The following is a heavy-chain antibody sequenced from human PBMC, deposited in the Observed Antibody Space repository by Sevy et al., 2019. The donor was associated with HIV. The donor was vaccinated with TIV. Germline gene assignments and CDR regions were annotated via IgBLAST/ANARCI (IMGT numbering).Heavy chain of an antibody. J-gene: IGHJ5*02. Sequence: GGSLRLSCEASGFTFSSYEMNWVRQAPGKGLEWVSYISSSGTTIKYAHPVKGRFTISRDNAKNSLYMQMNSLRAEDTAVYYCARVDANYDKGFDPWGQGTLVTVSS. V-gene: IGHV3-48*03. CDR1: GFTFSSYE. D-gene: IGHD3-22*01. CDR3: ARVDANYDKGFDP. CDR2: ISSSGTTI.